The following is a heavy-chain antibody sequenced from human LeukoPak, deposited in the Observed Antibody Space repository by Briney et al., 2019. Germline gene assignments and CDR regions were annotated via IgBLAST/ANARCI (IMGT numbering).Heavy chain of an antibody. D-gene: IGHD6-13*01. Sequence: SETLSLTCTVSGYSISSGYYWGWIRQPPGKGLEWIGSIYHSGSTYYNPSLKSRVTISVDTSKDQFSLKLSSVTAADTAVYYCAREYSEGIADNYYYYMDVWGKGTTVTVSS. CDR3: AREYSEGIADNYYYYMDV. CDR2: IYHSGST. J-gene: IGHJ6*03. V-gene: IGHV4-38-2*02. CDR1: GYSISSGYY.